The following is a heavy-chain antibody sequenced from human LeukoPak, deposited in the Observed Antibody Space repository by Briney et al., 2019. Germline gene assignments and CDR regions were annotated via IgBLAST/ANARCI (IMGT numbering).Heavy chain of an antibody. CDR2: ISGSGGST. CDR1: GFTFSSYA. V-gene: IGHV3-23*01. J-gene: IGHJ6*03. CDR3: AKDTSHGYDFWSGYYYMDV. Sequence: GGSLRLSCAASGFTFSSYAVSWVRQAPGKGLEWVSAISGSGGSTYYADSVKGRFTISRDNSKNTLYLQMNSLRAEDTAVYYCAKDTSHGYDFWSGYYYMDVWGKGTTVTVSS. D-gene: IGHD3-3*01.